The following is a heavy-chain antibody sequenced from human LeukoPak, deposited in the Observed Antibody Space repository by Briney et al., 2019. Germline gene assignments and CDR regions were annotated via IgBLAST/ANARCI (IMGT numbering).Heavy chain of an antibody. CDR2: IIPIFGTA. D-gene: IGHD2-21*02. V-gene: IGHV1-69*13. Sequence: SVKVSCKASGGTFSSYAISWVRQAPGQGLEWMGGIIPIFGTANYAQKFQGRVTITADESTSTAYMELSSLRSEDTAVYCCARDAATYCGGDCPFDYWGQGTLVTVSS. J-gene: IGHJ4*02. CDR3: ARDAATYCGGDCPFDY. CDR1: GGTFSSYA.